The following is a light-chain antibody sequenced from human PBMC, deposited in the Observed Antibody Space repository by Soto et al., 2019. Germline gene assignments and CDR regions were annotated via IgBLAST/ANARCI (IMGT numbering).Light chain of an antibody. V-gene: IGLV2-14*01. CDR1: SSDIDAYNY. CDR2: DVS. CDR3: GSYTTSSNYV. J-gene: IGLJ1*01. Sequence: QSVLTQPASVSGSPGQSITISCTGTSSDIDAYNYVSWYQQHPGKAPKLMIYDVSNRPSGISNRFSGSKSGNTASLTISGLQAADEADYYCGSYTTSSNYVFGPGKKVT.